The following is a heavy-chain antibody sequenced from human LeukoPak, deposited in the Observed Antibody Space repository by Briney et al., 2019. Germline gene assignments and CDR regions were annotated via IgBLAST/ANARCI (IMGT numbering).Heavy chain of an antibody. CDR1: GFTFSSYG. Sequence: GGSLRLSCAASGFTFSSYGMHWVRQAPGKGLEWVAVIWYDGSNKDYADSVKGRFTISRDNAKNSLYLQMNSLRDEDTAVYYCVRDRKNYFFDYWGQGTLVTVSS. CDR2: IWYDGSNK. CDR3: VRDRKNYFFDY. J-gene: IGHJ4*02. V-gene: IGHV3-33*01.